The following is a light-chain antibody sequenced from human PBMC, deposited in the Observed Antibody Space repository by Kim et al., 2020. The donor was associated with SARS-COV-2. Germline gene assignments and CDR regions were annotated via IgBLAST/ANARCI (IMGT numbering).Light chain of an antibody. CDR3: QQYGSSPTT. CDR2: GAS. Sequence: EIVLTQSPGTLSLSPGERATLSCRASQSVSSSYLAWYQQKPGQAPRLLIYGASSRATGIPDRFSGSGSGTDFTLTISRLEPEDFAVYYCQQYGSSPTTFGQGTKEDIK. V-gene: IGKV3-20*01. J-gene: IGKJ1*01. CDR1: QSVSSSY.